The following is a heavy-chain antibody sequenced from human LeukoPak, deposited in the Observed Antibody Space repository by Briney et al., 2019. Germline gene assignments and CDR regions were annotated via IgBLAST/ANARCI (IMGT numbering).Heavy chain of an antibody. CDR1: GFTFSSYA. V-gene: IGHV3-23*01. CDR2: IGGSSSST. J-gene: IGHJ4*02. D-gene: IGHD4-17*01. Sequence: GGSLRLSCAASGFTFSSYAMSWVRQAPGKGLGWVSLIGGSSSSTYYADSVKGRFTISRDNSKNTLYLQMNSLRAEDTAVYYCAKGATVTTPYYFDYWGQGTLVTVSS. CDR3: AKGATVTTPYYFDY.